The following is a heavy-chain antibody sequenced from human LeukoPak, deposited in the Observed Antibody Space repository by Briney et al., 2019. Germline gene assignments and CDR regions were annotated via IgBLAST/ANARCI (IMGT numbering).Heavy chain of an antibody. D-gene: IGHD6-13*01. Sequence: GGSLRLSCAASGFTFSDYYMNWIRRAPGKGLEWVSYISSSGRTIYYADSVKGRFTISRDNAKNSLYLQMNSLRAEDTAVYYCAGNSYSSSWSNWGQGTPVTVSS. CDR2: ISSSGRTI. V-gene: IGHV3-11*04. J-gene: IGHJ4*02. CDR3: AGNSYSSSWSN. CDR1: GFTFSDYY.